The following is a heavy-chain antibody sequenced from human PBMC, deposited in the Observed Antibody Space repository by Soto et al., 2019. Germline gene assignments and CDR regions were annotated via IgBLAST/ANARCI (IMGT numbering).Heavy chain of an antibody. Sequence: SETLSLTCFVSGDSINNTYWWSWVRQAPEKGLEWIGEIYHTGGRSYMPSLRGRITLSVDTSKNQFSLKLSSVTAADTAVYYCARDLVGDTMIPLGSYYYYGMDVWGQGTTVTVSS. V-gene: IGHV4-4*02. CDR2: IYHTGGR. CDR3: ARDLVGDTMIPLGSYYYYGMDV. J-gene: IGHJ6*02. CDR1: GDSINNTYW. D-gene: IGHD3-22*01.